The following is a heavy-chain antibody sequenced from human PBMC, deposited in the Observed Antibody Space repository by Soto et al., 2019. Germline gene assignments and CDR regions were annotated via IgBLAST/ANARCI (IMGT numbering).Heavy chain of an antibody. D-gene: IGHD3-22*01. J-gene: IGHJ6*02. CDR2: IKSKTDGGTT. Sequence: EVQLVESGGGLVKPGGSLRLSCAASGFTFSNAWMSWVRQAPGKGLEWVGRIKSKTDGGTTDYAAPVKGRFTISRDDSKNTLYLQMNSLKTEDTAVYYCTTDDYYDSSGYPYYYYYGMDVWGQGTTVTVSS. CDR1: GFTFSNAW. CDR3: TTDDYYDSSGYPYYYYYGMDV. V-gene: IGHV3-15*01.